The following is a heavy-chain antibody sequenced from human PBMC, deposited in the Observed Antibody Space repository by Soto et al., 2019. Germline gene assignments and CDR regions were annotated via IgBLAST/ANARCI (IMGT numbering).Heavy chain of an antibody. V-gene: IGHV3-23*01. CDR1: GFTFSSYA. CDR2: IRGSGGST. J-gene: IGHJ4*02. CDR3: AKDPVVVVVWSGLDGEWY. D-gene: IGHD2-15*01. Sequence: EVQLLESGGGLVQPGGSLRLSCAASGFTFSSYAMSWVRQAPGKGREWVSAIRGSGGSTYYADSVKGRFTISRDNSKTTLYLQMNSLRAEDTAVYYCAKDPVVVVVWSGLDGEWYWCQGTLVTVSS.